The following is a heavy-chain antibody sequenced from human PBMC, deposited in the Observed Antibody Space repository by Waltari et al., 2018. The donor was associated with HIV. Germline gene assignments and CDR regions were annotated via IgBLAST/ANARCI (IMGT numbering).Heavy chain of an antibody. CDR3: ARDESRITIFGVVIRHNWFDP. Sequence: QLQLQESGPGLVKPSETLSLTCTVSGGSISSSSYYWGWIRQPPGKGLEWIGSIYYSGSTYYNPSLKSRVTISVDTSKNQFSLKLSSVTAADTAVYYCARDESRITIFGVVIRHNWFDPWGQGTLVTVSS. D-gene: IGHD3-3*01. CDR2: IYYSGST. V-gene: IGHV4-39*07. CDR1: GGSISSSSYY. J-gene: IGHJ5*02.